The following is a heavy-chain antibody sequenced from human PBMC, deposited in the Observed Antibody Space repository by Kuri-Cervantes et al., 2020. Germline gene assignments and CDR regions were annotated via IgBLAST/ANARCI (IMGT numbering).Heavy chain of an antibody. CDR2: ISWNSGNI. Sequence: GGSLRLSCAASGFTFSYYSMHWVRQAPGKGLEWVSGISWNSGNIGYADSVKGRFTISRDNAKNSLYLQMNSLRAEDTALYYCAKAQDAQLVRSPFDPWGQGTLVTVSS. CDR1: GFTFSYYS. CDR3: AKAQDAQLVRSPFDP. J-gene: IGHJ5*02. D-gene: IGHD1-1*01. V-gene: IGHV3-9*01.